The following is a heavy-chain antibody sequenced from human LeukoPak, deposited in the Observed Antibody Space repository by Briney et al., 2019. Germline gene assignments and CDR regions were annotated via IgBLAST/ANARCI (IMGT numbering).Heavy chain of an antibody. CDR3: AKVRVAGHDAFDI. V-gene: IGHV3-23*01. CDR2: ISGSGGST. D-gene: IGHD6-19*01. CDR1: GFTFSSYA. Sequence: GGSLRLSCAASGFTFSSYAMSWVRQAPGKGLEWVSAISGSGGSTYYADSVKGRFTISRDNSKNTLYLQMNSLRAGDTAVYYCAKVRVAGHDAFDIWGQGTMATVSS. J-gene: IGHJ3*02.